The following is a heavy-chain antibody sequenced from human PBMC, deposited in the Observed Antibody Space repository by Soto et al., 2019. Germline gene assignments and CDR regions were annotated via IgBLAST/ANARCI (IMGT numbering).Heavy chain of an antibody. J-gene: IGHJ4*02. V-gene: IGHV4-59*01. CDR2: IYYSGST. CDR3: ARDNSLGFFDY. Sequence: SETLSLTCTVSGGSISSYYWSWIRQPPGKGLEWIGYIYYSGSTNYNPSLKSRVTISVDTSKNQFSLKLSSVTAADTAVYYCARDNSLGFFDYWGQGTLVTVSS. CDR1: GGSISSYY. D-gene: IGHD3-3*02.